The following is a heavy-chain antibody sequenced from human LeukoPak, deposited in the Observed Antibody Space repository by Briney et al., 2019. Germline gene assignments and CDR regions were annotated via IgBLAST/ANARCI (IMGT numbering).Heavy chain of an antibody. CDR2: IYHSGST. CDR3: ASRLYGDYEAGY. D-gene: IGHD4-17*01. J-gene: IGHJ4*02. Sequence: SETLSLTCTVSGDSISSTSYSWGWIRQPPGKGLEWIGSIYHSGSTNYNPSLKSRVTISVDTSKNQFSLNLSSVTAADTAVYYCASRLYGDYEAGYWGQGTLVTVSS. CDR1: GDSISSTSYS. V-gene: IGHV4-39*07.